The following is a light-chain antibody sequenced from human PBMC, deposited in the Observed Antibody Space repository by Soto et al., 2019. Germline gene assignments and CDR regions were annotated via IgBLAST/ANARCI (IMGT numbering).Light chain of an antibody. CDR1: QDVYTF. J-gene: IGKJ1*01. V-gene: IGKV1-27*01. CDR3: QHYNKAPWT. CDR2: DAS. Sequence: VPMTQSPSSLSASVGDRVTITCRASQDVYTFLAWYRQRPGRAPELLIYDASTLQAGVPSRFSGDGFGTHFILTISSLQPEDVATYYCQHYNKAPWTFGQGTKV.